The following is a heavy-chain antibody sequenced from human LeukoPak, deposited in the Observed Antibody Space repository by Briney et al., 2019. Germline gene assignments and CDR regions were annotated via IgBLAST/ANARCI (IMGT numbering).Heavy chain of an antibody. V-gene: IGHV3-53*01. J-gene: IGHJ4*02. CDR2: IYSGGST. Sequence: GGSLRLSCAASGFTVSSNYMSWVRQAPGKGLEWVSVIYSGGSTYYADSVRGRFTISRDNSKNTLYLQMNSLRAEDTAVYYCARSLVGARSDYWGQGTLVTVSS. CDR1: GFTVSSNY. CDR3: ARSLVGARSDY. D-gene: IGHD1-26*01.